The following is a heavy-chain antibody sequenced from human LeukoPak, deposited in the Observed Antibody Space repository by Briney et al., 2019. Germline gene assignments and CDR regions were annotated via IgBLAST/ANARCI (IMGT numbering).Heavy chain of an antibody. V-gene: IGHV3-23*01. CDR1: GFIFASYA. CDR2: ISGSGGST. D-gene: IGHD4-17*01. CDR3: AKGRRVYGDYGVDY. Sequence: GGSLRLSCAASGFIFASYAMSWVRQTPGKGLEWVSAISGSGGSTYYADSVKGRFTMSRDNSKNTLYLQMNSLRAEDTAVYYCAKGRRVYGDYGVDYWGQGTLVTVSS. J-gene: IGHJ4*02.